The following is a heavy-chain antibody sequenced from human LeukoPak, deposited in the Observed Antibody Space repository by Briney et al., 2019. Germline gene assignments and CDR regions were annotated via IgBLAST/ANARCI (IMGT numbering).Heavy chain of an antibody. CDR1: GGTFSSYA. V-gene: IGHV1-69*04. D-gene: IGHD1-7*01. CDR3: ARDVGPLELVTLDY. CDR2: IIPILGIA. Sequence: SVKVSCKASGGTFSSYAISWVRQALGQGLEWMGRIIPILGIANYAQKFQGRVTITADKSTSTAYMELSSLRSEDTAVYYCARDVGPLELVTLDYWGQGTLVTVSS. J-gene: IGHJ4*02.